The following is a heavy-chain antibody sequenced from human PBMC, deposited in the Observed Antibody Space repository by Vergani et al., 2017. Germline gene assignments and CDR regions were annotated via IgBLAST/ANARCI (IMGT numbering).Heavy chain of an antibody. Sequence: QLQLPESGPGLVKPAETLSLTCTVSGCSISSSSYYWGWIRQPPGKGLEWIGSIYYSGSTYYNPSLKSRVTISVDTSKNQFSLKLSSVTAADTAVYYCAGQSFYYDSSGLTDFDYWGQGTLVTV. D-gene: IGHD3-22*01. CDR1: GCSISSSSYY. CDR3: AGQSFYYDSSGLTDFDY. V-gene: IGHV4-39*01. J-gene: IGHJ4*02. CDR2: IYYSGST.